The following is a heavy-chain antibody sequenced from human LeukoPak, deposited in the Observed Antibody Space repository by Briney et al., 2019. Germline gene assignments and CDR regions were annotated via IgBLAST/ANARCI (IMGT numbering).Heavy chain of an antibody. V-gene: IGHV2-5*02. CDR1: GFCLGTSGGG. J-gene: IGHJ5*02. Sequence: ESGXXXLQPTPTLTLTCTFSGFCLGTSGGGGCWIRQHQVKALEWLTLIYWDDYKRYSPSLKSTLTITKDTSKNQVVLTMTNMDPVDTATYYSALEGGHSTSPNVLWFDPWGQGTLVTVSS. D-gene: IGHD6-13*01. CDR3: ALEGGHSTSPNVLWFDP. CDR2: IYWDDYK.